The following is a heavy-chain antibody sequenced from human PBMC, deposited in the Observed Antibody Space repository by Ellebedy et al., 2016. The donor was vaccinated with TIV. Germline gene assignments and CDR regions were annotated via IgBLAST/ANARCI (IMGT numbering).Heavy chain of an antibody. D-gene: IGHD2-15*01. J-gene: IGHJ5*02. V-gene: IGHV3-11*01. Sequence: GESLKISCAASGCTVRDYYMSWIRQAPGKGLEWVSYISSSGSTIYYADSVKGRFTISRDNAKNSLYLQMNSLRAEDTAVYYCARDRGGSGSFNRYDNWFDPWGQGTLVTVSS. CDR1: GCTVRDYY. CDR2: ISSSGSTI. CDR3: ARDRGGSGSFNRYDNWFDP.